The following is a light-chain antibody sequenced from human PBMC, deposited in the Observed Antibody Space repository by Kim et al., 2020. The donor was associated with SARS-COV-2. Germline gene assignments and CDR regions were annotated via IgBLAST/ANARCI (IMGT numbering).Light chain of an antibody. V-gene: IGLV1-47*01. J-gene: IGLJ3*02. CDR3: AAWDDSLSGVV. CDR2: KNN. Sequence: QSVLTQPPSASGTPGQRVTISCSGSSSNIGSNYVYWYQRLPGTAPKLLIYKNNQRPSGVPDRFSGSKSGTSAPLAISGLRSEDEAEYHCAAWDDSLSGVVFGGGTQLTVL. CDR1: SSNIGSNY.